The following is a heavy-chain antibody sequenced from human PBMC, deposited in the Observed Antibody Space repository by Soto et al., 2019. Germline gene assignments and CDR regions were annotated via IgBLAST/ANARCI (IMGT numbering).Heavy chain of an antibody. Sequence: ASVKVSCKASGYTFTSYGISWVRQAPGQGLEWMGWISAYNGNTNYAQKLQGRVTMTTDTSTSTAYMELRSLRSDDTAVYYCARVVVVPAAMGYYYYGMDVWGQGTTVTVSS. V-gene: IGHV1-18*01. J-gene: IGHJ6*02. CDR2: ISAYNGNT. CDR3: ARVVVVPAAMGYYYYGMDV. D-gene: IGHD2-2*01. CDR1: GYTFTSYG.